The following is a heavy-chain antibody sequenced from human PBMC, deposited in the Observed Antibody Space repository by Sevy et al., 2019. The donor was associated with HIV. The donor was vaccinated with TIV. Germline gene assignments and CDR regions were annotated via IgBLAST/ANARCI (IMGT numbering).Heavy chain of an antibody. CDR3: VREYNNAPRTLLSFDI. Sequence: ASLKVSCKATGYMFSDYNMHWVRQAPGQGLEWMALINPNSGVTIYAQKFRGRVSLTRDTSMSTAYMELSALTSDDTAVYYCVREYNNAPRTLLSFDIWGQGTMVTVSS. CDR2: INPNSGVT. J-gene: IGHJ3*02. V-gene: IGHV1-2*06. CDR1: GYMFSDYN. D-gene: IGHD1-1*01.